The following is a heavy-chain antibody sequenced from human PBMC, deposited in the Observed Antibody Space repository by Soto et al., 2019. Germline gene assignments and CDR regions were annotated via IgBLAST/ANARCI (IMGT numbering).Heavy chain of an antibody. J-gene: IGHJ4*02. Sequence: QVQLQQWGAGLLKPSETLSLTCAVNGGSFTGYYWSWVRQPPGKGLEWIGEIKDGGSTNYSPSLRSRVTISADTSKGQLSLKVTSVTAADTAVYYCARGQEGVVATHWDQGSLVTVSS. CDR1: GGSFTGYY. CDR3: ARGQEGVVATH. V-gene: IGHV4-34*01. CDR2: IKDGGST. D-gene: IGHD2-15*01.